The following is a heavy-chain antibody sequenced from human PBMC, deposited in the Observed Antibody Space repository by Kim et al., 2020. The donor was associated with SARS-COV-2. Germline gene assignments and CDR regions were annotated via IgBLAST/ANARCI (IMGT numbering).Heavy chain of an antibody. CDR1: GFTVSTNY. Sequence: GGSLRLSCAVSGFTVSTNYMSWVRQAPEKGLEWVSIIYRDGTIYYADSVKGRFTISRDSHKNMLYLQMNSLRAEDTAVNYCARWDGRSYDYWGQGTLVTVSS. CDR2: IYRDGTI. V-gene: IGHV3-53*01. CDR3: ARWDGRSYDY. J-gene: IGHJ4*02. D-gene: IGHD1-26*01.